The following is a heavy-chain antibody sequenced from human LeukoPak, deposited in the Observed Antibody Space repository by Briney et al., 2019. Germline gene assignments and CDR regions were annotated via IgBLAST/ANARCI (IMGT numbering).Heavy chain of an antibody. Sequence: GGSLRLSCAAAGFTFDDYAMHWVRQAPGKGLEWVSLISGDGGSTYYADSVKGRFTISRDNSKNSLYLQMNSLRTEDTALYYCAKAPEGESGYDSPFDYWGQGTLVTVSS. CDR2: ISGDGGST. D-gene: IGHD5-12*01. V-gene: IGHV3-43*02. J-gene: IGHJ4*02. CDR1: GFTFDDYA. CDR3: AKAPEGESGYDSPFDY.